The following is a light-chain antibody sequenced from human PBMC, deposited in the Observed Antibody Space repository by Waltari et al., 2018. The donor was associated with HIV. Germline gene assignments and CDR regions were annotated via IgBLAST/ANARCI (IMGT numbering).Light chain of an antibody. J-gene: IGLJ3*02. CDR2: DVN. Sequence: QSALTQPRSVSGSPGQSVHISCTGTSADGGGYYSVSWYQQHPGKAPQLIIYDVNKRPSGVSDRFSGSRSGNTASLTISGLLAEDEADYYCCSYAGSFWVFGGGTKLTVL. CDR1: SADGGGYYS. CDR3: CSYAGSFWV. V-gene: IGLV2-11*01.